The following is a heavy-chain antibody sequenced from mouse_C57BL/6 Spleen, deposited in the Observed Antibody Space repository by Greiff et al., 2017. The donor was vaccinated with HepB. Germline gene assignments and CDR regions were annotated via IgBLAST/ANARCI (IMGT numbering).Heavy chain of an antibody. CDR2: IDPSDSYT. CDR3: ARGDYGSSDYYAMGY. CDR1: GYTFTSYW. Sequence: QVQLKQPGAELVMPGASVKLSCKASGYTFTSYWMHWVKQRPGQGLEWIGEIDPSDSYTNYNQKFKGKSTLTVDKSSSTAYMQLSSLTSEDSAVYFCARGDYGSSDYYAMGYWGQGTSGTGSS. J-gene: IGHJ4*01. V-gene: IGHV1-69*01. D-gene: IGHD1-1*01.